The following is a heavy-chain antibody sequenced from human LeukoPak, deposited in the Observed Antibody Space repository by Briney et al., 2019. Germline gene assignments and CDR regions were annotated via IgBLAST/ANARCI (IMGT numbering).Heavy chain of an antibody. D-gene: IGHD1-26*01. CDR2: IDATGGGI. V-gene: IGHV3-23*01. Sequence: GGSLRLSCAASGFTFSAYAMSWVRQAPGKGLEWVSCIDATGGGIYYADSMRGRFIISRDNSKKMVYLQMDSLRTEDTAIYYCAKGKVNHLGAFDYWGQGTLVAVSS. CDR1: GFTFSAYA. CDR3: AKGKVNHLGAFDY. J-gene: IGHJ4*02.